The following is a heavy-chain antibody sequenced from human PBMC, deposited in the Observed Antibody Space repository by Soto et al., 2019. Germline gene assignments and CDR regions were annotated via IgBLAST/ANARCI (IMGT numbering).Heavy chain of an antibody. Sequence: QVQLVQSGAEVKKPGSSVKVSCKASGGTFSSYAISWVRQAPGQGLEWMGGIIPIFGTANYAQKFQGRVTITADESTSTAYMELSRLRAEDTAVEYWARDSLVDGYNWGFDYWGQGTLVVVSS. CDR2: IIPIFGTA. CDR1: GGTFSSYA. CDR3: ARDSLVDGYNWGFDY. D-gene: IGHD5-12*01. J-gene: IGHJ4*02. V-gene: IGHV1-69*12.